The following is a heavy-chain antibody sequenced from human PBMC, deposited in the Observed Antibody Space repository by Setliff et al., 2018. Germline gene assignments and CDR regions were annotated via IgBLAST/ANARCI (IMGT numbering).Heavy chain of an antibody. J-gene: IGHJ4*02. Sequence: GGSLRLSCAASGFTFSTSAMHWVRQAPGKGLEWVSTLGGDGGITFYTDSVKGRFTISRDNAKNSLYLQMNSLRAEDTAVYYCARGHTTVSTGYWGQGTLVTVSS. CDR3: ARGHTTVSTGY. CDR2: LGGDGGIT. V-gene: IGHV3-23*01. D-gene: IGHD4-17*01. CDR1: GFTFSTSA.